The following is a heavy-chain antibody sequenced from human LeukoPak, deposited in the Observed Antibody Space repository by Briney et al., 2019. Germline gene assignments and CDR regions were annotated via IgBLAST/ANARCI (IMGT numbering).Heavy chain of an antibody. D-gene: IGHD3-9*01. J-gene: IGHJ4*02. CDR1: GFTFSSYS. CDR3: ASPRGNFDWLLLS. Sequence: PGGSLRLSCAASGFTFSSYSMNWVRQAPGKGLEWVSSISSSSSYIYYADSVKGRFTISRDNAKNSLYLQMNSLRAEDTAVYYCASPRGNFDWLLLSWGQGTLVTVSS. CDR2: ISSSSSYI. V-gene: IGHV3-21*01.